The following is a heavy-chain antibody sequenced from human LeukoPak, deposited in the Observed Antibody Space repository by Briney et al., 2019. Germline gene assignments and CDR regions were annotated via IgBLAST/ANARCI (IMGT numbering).Heavy chain of an antibody. CDR2: IYPSDSDI. CDR1: GYSFTSHW. CDR3: ARRGDRSGYYFDY. V-gene: IGHV5-51*01. Sequence: GESLNISCKSFGYSFTSHWIGWVRQMPGKGLEWMGIIYPSDSDIRHSPSFQGQVTISADKSISTAYLQWSSLKASDTAIYYCARRGDRSGYYFDYWGQGTLVTVSS. J-gene: IGHJ4*02. D-gene: IGHD3-22*01.